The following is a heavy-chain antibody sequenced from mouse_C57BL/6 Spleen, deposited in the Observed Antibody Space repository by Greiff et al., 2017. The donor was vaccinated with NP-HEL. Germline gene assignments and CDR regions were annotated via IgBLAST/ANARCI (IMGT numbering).Heavy chain of an antibody. CDR3: ARRGLYGREGYFDY. CDR1: GYAFTNYL. Sequence: QVQLQQSGAELVRPGTSVKVSCKASGYAFTNYLIEWVKQRPGQGLEWIGVINPGSGGTNYNEKFKGKATLTADKSSSTAYMQLSSLTSEDSAVYFCARRGLYGREGYFDYWGQGTTLTVSS. CDR2: INPGSGGT. J-gene: IGHJ2*01. D-gene: IGHD1-1*01. V-gene: IGHV1-54*01.